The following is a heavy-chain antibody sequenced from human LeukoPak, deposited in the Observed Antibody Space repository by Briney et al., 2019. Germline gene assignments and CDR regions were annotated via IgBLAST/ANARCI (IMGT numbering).Heavy chain of an antibody. CDR3: ARRCSSTSGNTSFDY. J-gene: IGHJ4*02. D-gene: IGHD2-2*02. CDR1: GGSISSSSYY. CDR2: IYYSGST. Sequence: SETLSLTCTISGGSISSSSYYWGWIRQPPGKGLEWIGSIYYSGSTYYNPSLKSRVTISVDTSKNQFSLKLSSGTASGSAVYSCARRCSSTSGNTSFDYWAREPWSPSPQ. V-gene: IGHV4-39*01.